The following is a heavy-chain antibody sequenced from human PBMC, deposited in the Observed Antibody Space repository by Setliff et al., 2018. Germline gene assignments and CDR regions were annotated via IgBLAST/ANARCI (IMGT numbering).Heavy chain of an antibody. V-gene: IGHV5-51*01. D-gene: IGHD3-10*01. CDR3: ARHPYYYGSGTYLDNNNRWFDP. CDR2: IYPGDSIT. Sequence: PGESLKISCKGSGYSFSTCWIGWVRQMPGKGLEWMGIIYPGDSITRYSPSFQGQVTISADKSISTAYLQWSSLGASDTAIYYCARHPYYYGSGTYLDNNNRWFDPWGQGTLVTVSS. J-gene: IGHJ5*02. CDR1: GYSFSTCW.